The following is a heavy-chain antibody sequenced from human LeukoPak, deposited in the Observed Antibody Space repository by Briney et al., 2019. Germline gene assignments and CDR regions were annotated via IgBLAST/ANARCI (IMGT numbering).Heavy chain of an antibody. J-gene: IGHJ6*02. D-gene: IGHD2-2*02. V-gene: IGHV1-18*01. CDR1: GYTFNKYG. CDR3: ARAGYCSSTSCYTLLRSYYGTDV. CDR2: ISAYTGNT. Sequence: ASVKVSCKASGYTFNKYGITWVRQAPGQGLEWMGWISAYTGNTKYAQKFQDRVTMTTDTSTSTAYMELRSLRSDDTAVYYCARAGYCSSTSCYTLLRSYYGTDVWGQGTTVTVSS.